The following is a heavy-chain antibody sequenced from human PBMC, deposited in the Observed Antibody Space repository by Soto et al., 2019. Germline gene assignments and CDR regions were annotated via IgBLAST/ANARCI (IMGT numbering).Heavy chain of an antibody. V-gene: IGHV3-23*01. CDR3: AKTSSTSRSPYYYYYMDV. CDR2: ISGSGGST. CDR1: GFTFSSYA. Sequence: GESLKISCAASGFTFSSYAMSWVRQAPGKGLEWVSAISGSGGSTYYADSVKGRFTISRDNSKNTLYLQMNSLRAEDTAVYYCAKTSSTSRSPYYYYYMDVWGKGTTVTVSS. D-gene: IGHD2-2*01. J-gene: IGHJ6*03.